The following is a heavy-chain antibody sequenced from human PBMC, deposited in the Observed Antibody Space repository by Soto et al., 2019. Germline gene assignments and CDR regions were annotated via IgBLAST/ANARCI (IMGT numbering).Heavy chain of an antibody. Sequence: QVQLQESGPGLVKPSGTLSLTCAVSGGSINSSNWWSWVRQPPGKGLEWIGDIYHSGHTTYNPSLKSRVTISADKSKNQFSLKLSSVTAADTAVYYCARFSPYGSGMPYWGQGTLVTVSS. V-gene: IGHV4-4*02. CDR1: GGSINSSNW. CDR2: IYHSGHT. J-gene: IGHJ4*02. CDR3: ARFSPYGSGMPY. D-gene: IGHD3-10*01.